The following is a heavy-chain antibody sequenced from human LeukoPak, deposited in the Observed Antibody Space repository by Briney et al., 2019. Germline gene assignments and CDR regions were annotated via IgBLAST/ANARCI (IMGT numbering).Heavy chain of an antibody. V-gene: IGHV3-23*01. CDR1: GFTFSSYG. Sequence: GGTLRLSCAASGFTFSSYGMSWVRQAPGKGLEWVSAISGSGGSTYYADSVKGRFTISRDNSKNTLYLQMNSLRAEDTAVYYCAKDLRGYYYWDYWGQGTLVTVSS. D-gene: IGHD3-22*01. CDR3: AKDLRGYYYWDY. J-gene: IGHJ4*02. CDR2: ISGSGGST.